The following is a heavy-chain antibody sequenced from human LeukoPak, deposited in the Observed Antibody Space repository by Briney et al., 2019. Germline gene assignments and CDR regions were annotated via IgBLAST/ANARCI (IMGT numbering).Heavy chain of an antibody. CDR1: GFTFSSYC. Sequence: GGSLRLSCAASGFTFSSYCMSWVRQAPGKGLEWVANVKQDGVEKVYVDSVKGRFTISRDNAQKSLYLQMNSLRAEDTAVYYCARDGQSSWYTLDYWGQGTLVTVSS. CDR2: VKQDGVEK. J-gene: IGHJ4*02. V-gene: IGHV3-7*01. D-gene: IGHD6-13*01. CDR3: ARDGQSSWYTLDY.